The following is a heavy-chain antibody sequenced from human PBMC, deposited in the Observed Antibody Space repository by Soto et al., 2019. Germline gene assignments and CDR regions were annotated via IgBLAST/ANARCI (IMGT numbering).Heavy chain of an antibody. D-gene: IGHD3-22*01. Sequence: QVQLVQSGAEVKKPGSSVKVSCKASGGTFSSYAISWVRQAPGQGLEWMGGIIPLFGTANYAQKFQGRVTITADESTTPEYMELGRLRSEDTAVYYCASSGPGSTYYDDSSGYEPPHFQHWGQGTLVADS. CDR1: GGTFSSYA. CDR3: ASSGPGSTYYDDSSGYEPPHFQH. CDR2: IIPLFGTA. V-gene: IGHV1-69*01. J-gene: IGHJ1*01.